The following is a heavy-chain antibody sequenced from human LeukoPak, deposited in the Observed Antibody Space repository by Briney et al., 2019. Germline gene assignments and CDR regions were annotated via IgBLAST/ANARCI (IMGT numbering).Heavy chain of an antibody. V-gene: IGHV3-30*04. Sequence: PGGSLRLSCAASGFTFSSYAMHWVRQAPGKGLEWVAVISYDGSNKYYADSVKGRFTISRDNSKNTLYLQMNSLRAEDTAVYYCASGWGSSSGWYYDWGQGTLVTVSS. CDR1: GFTFSSYA. J-gene: IGHJ4*02. D-gene: IGHD6-19*01. CDR2: ISYDGSNK. CDR3: ASGWGSSSGWYYD.